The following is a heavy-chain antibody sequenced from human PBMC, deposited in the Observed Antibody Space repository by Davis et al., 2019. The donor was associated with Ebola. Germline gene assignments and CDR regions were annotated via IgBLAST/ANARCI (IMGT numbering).Heavy chain of an antibody. Sequence: GGSLRLSCVVSGLTFTHYWMNWVRQAPGKGLEWVANVKQDGSDTYYVDSVKGRFIISRDNTKNSIYLEMNDLRVDDTAVYYCATLPGGRGMDVWGQGTTVTVSS. D-gene: IGHD3-10*01. CDR1: GLTFTHYW. V-gene: IGHV3-7*01. CDR3: ATLPGGRGMDV. J-gene: IGHJ6*02. CDR2: VKQDGSDT.